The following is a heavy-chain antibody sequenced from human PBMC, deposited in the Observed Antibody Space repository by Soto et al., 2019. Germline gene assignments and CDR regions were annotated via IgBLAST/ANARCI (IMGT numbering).Heavy chain of an antibody. D-gene: IGHD6-13*01. Sequence: PSETLYLTCTVSGGSIRSSTYYWGWIRQPPGKGLEWIGSIYYSGSTHNTPSLKSRVTMSVDTYTNQFSLKLNSVTAADTAVYYCTRHEGGAAADRPLDYWGQGTLVTVSS. CDR1: GGSIRSSTYY. V-gene: IGHV4-39*01. CDR3: TRHEGGAAADRPLDY. CDR2: IYYSGST. J-gene: IGHJ4*02.